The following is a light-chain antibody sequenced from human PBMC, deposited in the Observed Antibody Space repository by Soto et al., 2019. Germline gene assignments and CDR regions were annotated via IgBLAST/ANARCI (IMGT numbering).Light chain of an antibody. V-gene: IGLV2-14*01. J-gene: IGLJ3*02. CDR2: AVS. Sequence: QSVLTQPASVSGSPGQSITISCTGTSSDVDGYKYVSWYQQHPGKAPKLMIHAVSNRPSGVSNRFSGSKSGDTASLTISGLQAEDEADYYCSSYTSRSTFWVFGGGTKLTVL. CDR1: SSDVDGYKY. CDR3: SSYTSRSTFWV.